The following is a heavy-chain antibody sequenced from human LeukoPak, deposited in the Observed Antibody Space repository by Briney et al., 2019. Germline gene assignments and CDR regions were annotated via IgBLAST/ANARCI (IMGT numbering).Heavy chain of an antibody. Sequence: ASETLSLTCGVSGGSISSTNWWSWVGRPPGQGLEWIGEISLSGVTNYNPSLKSRVTMSLDRSKNHLSLTLTSVTAADTAVYYCSRESGAFSPFGYWGQGTLVTVSS. CDR1: GGSISSTNW. CDR3: SRESGAFSPFGY. CDR2: ISLSGVT. V-gene: IGHV4-4*02. D-gene: IGHD1-26*01. J-gene: IGHJ4*02.